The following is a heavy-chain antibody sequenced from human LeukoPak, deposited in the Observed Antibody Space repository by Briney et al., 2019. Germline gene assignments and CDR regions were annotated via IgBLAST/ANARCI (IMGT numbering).Heavy chain of an antibody. Sequence: SQTLSLTCAISGDSVSSKSTAWNWLRQSPSRGLEWLGRTYYRSTWYNDYAVSVRGRITVNPDASKNQFSLHLNSVTPEDTAVYYCARRLTQYDCFDPWGQGILVTVSS. V-gene: IGHV6-1*01. D-gene: IGHD2-2*01. CDR3: ARRLTQYDCFDP. CDR1: GDSVSSKSTA. J-gene: IGHJ5*02. CDR2: TYYRSTWYN.